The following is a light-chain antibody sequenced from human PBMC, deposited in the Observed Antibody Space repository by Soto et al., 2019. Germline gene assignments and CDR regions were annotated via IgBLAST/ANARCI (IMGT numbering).Light chain of an antibody. CDR1: SSNIGSNT. V-gene: IGLV1-44*01. J-gene: IGLJ2*01. CDR2: SNN. Sequence: QSVLTQPPSASGTPGQRVTISCSGSSSNIGSNTVNWYQQLPGTAPKPLIYSNNQRPSGVPDRFSGSKSGTSASLAISGLQSEDEADYYCAAWDDSLNALFGGGTKLTVL. CDR3: AAWDDSLNAL.